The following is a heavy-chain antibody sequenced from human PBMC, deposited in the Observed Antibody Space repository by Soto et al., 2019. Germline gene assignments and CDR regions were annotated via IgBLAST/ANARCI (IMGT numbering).Heavy chain of an antibody. J-gene: IGHJ4*02. Sequence: EVQLLESGGGLVQPGGSLRLSCAASGFTFSNYGMDWVRQAPGKGLEWVSHINGNGGDTYYADSVKRRFTISRDNSRDTVSLQMNSLRAEDTAIYYCANGHGDDLGVYFDYWGQGILVTVSS. D-gene: IGHD4-17*01. CDR2: INGNGGDT. CDR1: GFTFSNYG. V-gene: IGHV3-23*01. CDR3: ANGHGDDLGVYFDY.